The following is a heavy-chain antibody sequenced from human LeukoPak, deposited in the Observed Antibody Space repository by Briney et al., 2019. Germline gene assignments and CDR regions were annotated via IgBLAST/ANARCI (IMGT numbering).Heavy chain of an antibody. V-gene: IGHV4-38-2*01. CDR3: ARLLFHYGDCYFDY. J-gene: IGHJ4*02. CDR1: GYSISSGYY. Sequence: KPSETLSLTCAVSGYSISSGYYWGWIRQPPGKGLEWIGSIYHSGSTYYNPSLKSRVTISVDTSKNQFSLKLSSVTAADTAVYYCARLLFHYGDCYFDYWGQGTLVTVSS. CDR2: IYHSGST. D-gene: IGHD4-17*01.